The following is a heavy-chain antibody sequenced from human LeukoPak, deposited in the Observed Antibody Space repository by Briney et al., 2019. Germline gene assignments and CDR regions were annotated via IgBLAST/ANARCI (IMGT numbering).Heavy chain of an antibody. J-gene: IGHJ4*02. D-gene: IGHD3-10*01. CDR3: ARDKGSGFDY. Sequence: PSETLSLTCTVSGGSISSGSYYWRWLRQPAGKGLEWIVSIYTSGSINDNPSLKSRITISVDTSKNQVSLKLSSGTAADTAVYYCARDKGSGFDYWGQGTLVTVSS. CDR1: GGSISSGSYY. V-gene: IGHV4-61*02. CDR2: IYTSGSI.